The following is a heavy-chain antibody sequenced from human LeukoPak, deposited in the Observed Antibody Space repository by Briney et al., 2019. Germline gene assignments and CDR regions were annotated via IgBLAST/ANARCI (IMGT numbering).Heavy chain of an antibody. D-gene: IGHD2-15*01. V-gene: IGHV3-43*02. J-gene: IGHJ3*02. CDR1: GFTLDDYA. Sequence: GSLILSLAAPGFTLDDYAMHWVRQPPGKGLEWVSLIGGDGSRKYYADSVRGRFTISRDNNKNSLYLQMNTLRTEDTALYYCAKVLSRYCSGGSCPYDAFDIWGHGTRVTVSS. CDR2: IGGDGSRK. CDR3: AKVLSRYCSGGSCPYDAFDI.